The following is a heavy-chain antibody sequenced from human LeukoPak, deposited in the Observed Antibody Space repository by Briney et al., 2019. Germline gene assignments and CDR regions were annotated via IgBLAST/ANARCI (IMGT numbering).Heavy chain of an antibody. D-gene: IGHD1-26*01. CDR3: ARVGAGGWEGDYFDY. V-gene: IGHV4-59*01. CDR1: GGSISSYY. J-gene: IGHJ4*02. Sequence: SETLSLTCTVSGGSISSYYWSWIRQPPGKGLEGIGYIYYSVSTNYNPSLKSRVTISVDTSKNQFSLKLSSVTAADTAVYYCARVGAGGWEGDYFDYWGQGTLVTVSS. CDR2: IYYSVST.